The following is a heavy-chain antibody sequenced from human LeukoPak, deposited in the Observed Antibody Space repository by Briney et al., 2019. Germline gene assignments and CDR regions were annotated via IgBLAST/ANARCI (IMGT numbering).Heavy chain of an antibody. CDR1: GFTFSDYY. CDR2: INHSGST. V-gene: IGHV4-34*01. J-gene: IGHJ4*02. Sequence: GSLRLSCAASGFTFSDYYMSWIRQPPGRGLEWIGEINHSGSTNYNPSLKSRVTISVDTSKSQFSLKLNSVTAADTAMYYCARGRDPYWGQGTLVTVSS. CDR3: ARGRDPY. D-gene: IGHD5-24*01.